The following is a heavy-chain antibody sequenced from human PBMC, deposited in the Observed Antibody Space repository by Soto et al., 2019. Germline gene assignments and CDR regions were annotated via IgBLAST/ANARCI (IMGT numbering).Heavy chain of an antibody. CDR1: GFTFSGYG. D-gene: IGHD3-22*01. Sequence: QVQLVESGGGVVQPGRSQRLSCAASGFTFSGYGMHWVRQAPGKGLEWVGVISYDGSNKYYADSVKGRFTISRDNSKNTLYLQMNSLRAEDTAMYYCAKTKGDYYDSSGYFDYWGQGTLVTVSS. CDR3: AKTKGDYYDSSGYFDY. V-gene: IGHV3-30*18. CDR2: ISYDGSNK. J-gene: IGHJ4*02.